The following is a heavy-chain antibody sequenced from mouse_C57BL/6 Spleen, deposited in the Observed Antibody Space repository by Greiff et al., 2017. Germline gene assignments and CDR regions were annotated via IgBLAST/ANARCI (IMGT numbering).Heavy chain of an antibody. CDR1: GFTFSDYY. CDR3: ARDGGLGRAFDY. V-gene: IGHV5-16*01. D-gene: IGHD4-1*01. J-gene: IGHJ2*01. CDR2: INYDGSST. Sequence: EVQLVESEGGLVQPGSSMKLSCTASGFTFSDYYMAWVRQVPEKGLEWVANINYDGSSTYYLDSLKSRFILSRDNAKNILYLQMSSLKSEDTATYYCARDGGLGRAFDYWGQGTTLTVSS.